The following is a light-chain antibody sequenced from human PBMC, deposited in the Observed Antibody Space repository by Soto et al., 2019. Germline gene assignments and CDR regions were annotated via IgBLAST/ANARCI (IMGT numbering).Light chain of an antibody. Sequence: QSVLTQPPSVSGAPGQRVTISCTGSSSNIGAGYGVHWYQQFPGTAPKLVIYDTSNRPSGVPDRFSGSKSGTSASLAITGLQAEDEADYYCQSYDSSLSGSVFGGGTKLTVL. CDR3: QSYDSSLSGSV. J-gene: IGLJ2*01. CDR1: SSNIGAGYG. CDR2: DTS. V-gene: IGLV1-40*01.